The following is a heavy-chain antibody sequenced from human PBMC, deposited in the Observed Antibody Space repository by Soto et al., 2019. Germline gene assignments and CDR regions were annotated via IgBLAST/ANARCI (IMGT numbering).Heavy chain of an antibody. V-gene: IGHV1-69*02. J-gene: IGHJ4*02. D-gene: IGHD3-22*01. CDR2: IIPILGIA. CDR1: GGTFSSYT. Sequence: GASVKVSCKASGGTFSSYTISWVRQAPGQGLEWMGRIIPILGIANYAQKFQGRVTITADKSTSTAYMELSSLRSEDTAVYYCARVRADSSGYYYLDYWGQGTLVTVSS. CDR3: ARVRADSSGYYYLDY.